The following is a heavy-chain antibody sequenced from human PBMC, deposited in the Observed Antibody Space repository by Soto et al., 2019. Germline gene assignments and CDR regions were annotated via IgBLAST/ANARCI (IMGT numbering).Heavy chain of an antibody. CDR2: IIPIFGTA. D-gene: IGHD3-10*01. Sequence: QVQLVQSGAEVKKPGSSVKVSCKASGGTFSSYAINWVRQAPGQGLEWMGGIIPIFGTANYAQKFQGRVTITADKSTTTAYMELTSLRSEDTAVYYCARLCDSGSYFVFWGQGTLVTVSS. J-gene: IGHJ4*02. CDR1: GGTFSSYA. CDR3: ARLCDSGSYFVF. V-gene: IGHV1-69*06.